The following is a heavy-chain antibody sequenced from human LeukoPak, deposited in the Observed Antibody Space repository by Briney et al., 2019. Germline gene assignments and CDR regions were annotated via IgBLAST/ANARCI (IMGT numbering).Heavy chain of an antibody. D-gene: IGHD2-15*01. V-gene: IGHV1-69*05. Sequence: SVKVSCKASGGTFSSYAISWVRQAPGQGLEWMGGIIPISGAANYAQKFQGRVTITTDESTSTAYMELSSLRSEDTAVYYCARDPDPYCSGGSCYAGEDAFDIWGQGTMVTVSS. CDR2: IIPISGAA. J-gene: IGHJ3*02. CDR1: GGTFSSYA. CDR3: ARDPDPYCSGGSCYAGEDAFDI.